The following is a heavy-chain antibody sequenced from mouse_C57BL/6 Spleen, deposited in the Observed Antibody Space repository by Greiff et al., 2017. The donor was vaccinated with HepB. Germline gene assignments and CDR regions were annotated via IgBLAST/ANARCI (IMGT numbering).Heavy chain of an antibody. V-gene: IGHV1-80*01. Sequence: QVQLQQSGAELVKPGASVKISCKASGYAFSSYWMNWVKQRPGKGLEWIGQIYPGDGDTNYNGKFKGKATLTADKSSSTAYMQLSSLTSEDSAVYFCARLLGTTVVVPFDYWGQGTTLTVSS. CDR3: ARLLGTTVVVPFDY. J-gene: IGHJ2*01. D-gene: IGHD1-1*01. CDR2: IYPGDGDT. CDR1: GYAFSSYW.